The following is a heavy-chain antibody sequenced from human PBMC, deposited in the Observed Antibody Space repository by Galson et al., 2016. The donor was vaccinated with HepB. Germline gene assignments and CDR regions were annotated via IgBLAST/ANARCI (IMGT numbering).Heavy chain of an antibody. CDR3: ARDGVPGNRVGDWFDP. D-gene: IGHD1-20*01. CDR2: IGGGGKGS. J-gene: IGHJ5*02. V-gene: IGHV3-23*01. Sequence: SLRLSCAASGFTLGVYAMSWVRQAPGKGPEWVSSIGGGGKGSQYGDTVKGRFTISRDNPANTLYLQMRSLRVEDTAMYFCARDGVPGNRVGDWFDPWGQGSLVTVSS. CDR1: GFTLGVYA.